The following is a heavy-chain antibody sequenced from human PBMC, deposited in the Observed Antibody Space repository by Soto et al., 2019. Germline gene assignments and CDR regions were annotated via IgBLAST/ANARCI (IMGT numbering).Heavy chain of an antibody. J-gene: IGHJ5*02. D-gene: IGHD3-10*01. CDR3: ARDLYGSGSYMIPYNWFAP. V-gene: IGHV1-69*01. CDR1: GGTFSSYA. Sequence: QVQLVQSGAEVKKPGSSVKVSCKASGGTFSSYAISWVRQAPGQGLEWMGGIIPIFGTANYAQKFQGRVTITADESTSTAYMELSSLRSEDTAVYYCARDLYGSGSYMIPYNWFAPWGQGTLVTVSS. CDR2: IIPIFGTA.